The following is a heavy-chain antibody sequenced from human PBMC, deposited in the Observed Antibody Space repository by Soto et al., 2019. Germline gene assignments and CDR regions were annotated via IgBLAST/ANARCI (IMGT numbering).Heavy chain of an antibody. J-gene: IGHJ3*01. D-gene: IGHD3-10*01. CDR1: GGTFTKYA. Sequence: QVQLVQSGAAVRKPGSSVKVSCKASGGTFTKYAITWVRQSPRQGLEWMGGIVPLPGTTNYAQKFRGRVTISADEYTSTAYLELSSLRSEDTAVYYCARGVGGLGGSRVWPDYAFDVWGQGTMVIVSS. V-gene: IGHV1-69*01. CDR2: IVPLPGTT. CDR3: ARGVGGLGGSRVWPDYAFDV.